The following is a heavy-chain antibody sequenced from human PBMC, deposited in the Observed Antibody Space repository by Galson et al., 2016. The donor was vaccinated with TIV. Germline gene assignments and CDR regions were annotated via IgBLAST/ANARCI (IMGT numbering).Heavy chain of an antibody. CDR2: INHFGSS. D-gene: IGHD5/OR15-5a*01. CDR3: ASVQWGSPLVSYDSHLDV. J-gene: IGHJ6*03. Sequence: ETLSLTCGIYGGSVSGYFWGWFRQPPGKGLEWIGEINHFGSSNYNPSLKNRLTISIDTTKKQFSPRPRSMTAADTAVYFCASVQWGSPLVSYDSHLDVWGKGTTVIVSS. V-gene: IGHV4-34*01. CDR1: GGSVSGYF.